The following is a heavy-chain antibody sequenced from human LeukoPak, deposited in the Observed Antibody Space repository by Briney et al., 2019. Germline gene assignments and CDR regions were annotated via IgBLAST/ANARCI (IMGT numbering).Heavy chain of an antibody. V-gene: IGHV3-48*01. CDR2: ISSSSSTI. CDR3: ASFRQKSRDIDY. J-gene: IGHJ4*02. CDR1: GFTCGDYA. Sequence: PGRSLRLSCTASGFTCGDYAMSWVRQAPGKGLEWVSYISSSSSTIYYADSVKGRFTISRDNAKNSLYLQMNSLRAEDTAVYYCASFRQKSRDIDYWGQGTLVTVSS.